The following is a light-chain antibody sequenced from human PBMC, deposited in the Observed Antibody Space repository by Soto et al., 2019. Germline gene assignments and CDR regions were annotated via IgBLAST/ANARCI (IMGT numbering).Light chain of an antibody. V-gene: IGLV2-14*01. J-gene: IGLJ1*01. CDR1: SSDVGGYDY. Sequence: QSALTQPASVSGSPGQSITLSCTGTSSDVGGYDYVSWYQLHPGKAPKLMIFEVSNRPSGVAYRFSGSKSGNTASLNISGLQAEDEADYFCSSYSISTAYLFGTGTKVTVL. CDR2: EVS. CDR3: SSYSISTAYL.